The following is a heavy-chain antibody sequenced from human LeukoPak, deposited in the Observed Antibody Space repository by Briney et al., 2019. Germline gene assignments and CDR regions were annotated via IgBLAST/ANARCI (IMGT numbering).Heavy chain of an antibody. D-gene: IGHD3-10*01. V-gene: IGHV3-74*01. Sequence: GGSLRLSCAASGFTFSSYWMHWVRQAPGKGLVWVSRINSDGSATSYVDSVKGRFTISRDNAKNTLYLQMNSLRAEDTAVYYCARGVYGSGSYSANNWGQGTPVTVSS. CDR1: GFTFSSYW. CDR2: INSDGSAT. CDR3: ARGVYGSGSYSANN. J-gene: IGHJ4*02.